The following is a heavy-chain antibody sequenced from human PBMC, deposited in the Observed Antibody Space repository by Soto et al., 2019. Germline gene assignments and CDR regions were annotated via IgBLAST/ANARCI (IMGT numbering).Heavy chain of an antibody. J-gene: IGHJ6*02. D-gene: IGHD5-12*01. CDR3: TRGFERWLQFPWYYYYGMDV. V-gene: IGHV3-49*04. CDR1: GFTFGDYA. Sequence: GGSLRLSCTASGFTFGDYAMSWVRQAPGKGLEWVGFIRSKAYGGTTEYAASVKGRFTISRDDSKSIAYLQMNSLKTEDTAVYYCTRGFERWLQFPWYYYYGMDVWGQGTTVTVSS. CDR2: IRSKAYGGTT.